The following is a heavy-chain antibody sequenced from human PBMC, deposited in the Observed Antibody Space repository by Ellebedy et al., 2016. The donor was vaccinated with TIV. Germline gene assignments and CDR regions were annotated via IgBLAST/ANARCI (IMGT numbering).Heavy chain of an antibody. V-gene: IGHV1-18*01. Sequence: AASVKVSCKASGYTFNNYGINWVRQAPGQGLEWMGWIYPSSDDTYSAQTLQGRLTMTTDTSTTTVYMELRSLSSDDTAVYYCATTSPIYTSNWYTHSYYGMDVWGQGTTVTVSS. D-gene: IGHD6-13*01. CDR1: GYTFNNYG. CDR3: ATTSPIYTSNWYTHSYYGMDV. CDR2: IYPSSDDT. J-gene: IGHJ6*02.